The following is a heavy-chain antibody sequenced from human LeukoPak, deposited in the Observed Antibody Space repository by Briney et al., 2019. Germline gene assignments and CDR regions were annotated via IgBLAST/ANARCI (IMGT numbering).Heavy chain of an antibody. CDR1: GFTFSSYG. D-gene: IGHD2-15*01. V-gene: IGHV3-33*07. CDR3: ARGPYCSGGSCYRPLDAFDI. CDR2: IWYDGSNT. Sequence: GGSLRLSCAASGFTFSSYGMYWVRQAPGKGLEWVAVIWYDGSNTYYADSVKGRFTISRDNSKNTLYLQMNSLRAEDTAVYYCARGPYCSGGSCYRPLDAFDIWGKGTMVTVSS. J-gene: IGHJ3*02.